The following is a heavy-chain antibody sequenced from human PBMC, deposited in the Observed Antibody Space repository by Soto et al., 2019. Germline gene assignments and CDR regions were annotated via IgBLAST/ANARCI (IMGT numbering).Heavy chain of an antibody. Sequence: GGSLRLSCAASGFTFSSYWMSWVRQAPGKGLEWVANIKQDGSEKYYVDSVKGRFTISRDNAKNSLYLQMNSLRAEDTAVYYCARGGGSYYEFGYYFDYWGQGTLVTVSS. D-gene: IGHD1-26*01. V-gene: IGHV3-7*05. CDR3: ARGGGSYYEFGYYFDY. CDR2: IKQDGSEK. CDR1: GFTFSSYW. J-gene: IGHJ4*02.